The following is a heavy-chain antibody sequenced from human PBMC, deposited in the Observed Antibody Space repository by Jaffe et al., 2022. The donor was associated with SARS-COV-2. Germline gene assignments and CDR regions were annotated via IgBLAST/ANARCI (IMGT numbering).Heavy chain of an antibody. CDR2: ISWNSGSI. Sequence: EVQLVESGGGLVQPGRSLRLSCAASGFTFDDYAMHWVRQAPGKGLEWVSGISWNSGSIGYADSVKGRFTISRDNAKNSLYLQMNSLRAEDTALYYCAKGPEDYGDYWGWFDPWGQGTLVTVSS. CDR1: GFTFDDYA. J-gene: IGHJ5*02. D-gene: IGHD4-17*01. V-gene: IGHV3-9*01. CDR3: AKGPEDYGDYWGWFDP.